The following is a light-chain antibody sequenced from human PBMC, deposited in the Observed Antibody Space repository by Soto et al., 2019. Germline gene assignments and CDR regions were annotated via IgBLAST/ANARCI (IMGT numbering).Light chain of an antibody. Sequence: QSALTQPASVSGSPGQSITISCSGTSSDVGSYNLVSWYQQHPGKAPKLMIYEGSKRPSGVSNRFSGSKSGTTASLTISGLQAEDEADYHCCSYAGSRTPLYVFGIGIKVAV. CDR1: SSDVGSYNL. CDR3: CSYAGSRTPLYV. CDR2: EGS. J-gene: IGLJ1*01. V-gene: IGLV2-23*01.